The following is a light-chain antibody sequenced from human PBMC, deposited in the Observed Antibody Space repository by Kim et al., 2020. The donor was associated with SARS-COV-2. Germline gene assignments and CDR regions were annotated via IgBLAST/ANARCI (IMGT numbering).Light chain of an antibody. J-gene: IGKJ2*03. Sequence: SPGKRAPLPCRASQSVSSSDLAWYQQKPGQAPRLLIYGASSRATGIPDRFSGSGSGTDFTLTISRLEPEDFAVYYCQQYGSSPPYSFGQGTKLEIK. CDR2: GAS. V-gene: IGKV3-20*01. CDR1: QSVSSSD. CDR3: QQYGSSPPYS.